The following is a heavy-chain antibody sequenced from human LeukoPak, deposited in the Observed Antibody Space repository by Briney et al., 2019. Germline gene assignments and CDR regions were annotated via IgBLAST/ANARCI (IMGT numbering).Heavy chain of an antibody. CDR3: ARDLFALNAFDI. J-gene: IGHJ3*02. Sequence: PGGSLRLSCAASGLTFSSFSMNWVRQAPGKGLEWVSSISSSSTYIYYADSVKGRFTISRDNAKNSLYLQMNSLRAEDTAVYFCARDLFALNAFDIWGQGTMVTVSS. CDR2: ISSSSTYI. D-gene: IGHD2-21*01. CDR1: GLTFSSFS. V-gene: IGHV3-21*01.